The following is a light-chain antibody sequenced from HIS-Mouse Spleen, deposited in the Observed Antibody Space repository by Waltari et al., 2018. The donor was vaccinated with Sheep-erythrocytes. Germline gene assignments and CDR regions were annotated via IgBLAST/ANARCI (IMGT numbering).Light chain of an antibody. V-gene: IGKV6-21*01. Sequence: EIVLTQSPDFQSVTPKEKVTITCRASQSIGSSLHWYQQKPDQSPKLLIKYASQSFSGVPSRFSGRGSGTDFTLTISSLQAEDVAVYYCQQYYSTPLTFGGGTKVEIK. CDR1: QSIGSS. CDR3: QQYYSTPLT. CDR2: YAS. J-gene: IGKJ4*01.